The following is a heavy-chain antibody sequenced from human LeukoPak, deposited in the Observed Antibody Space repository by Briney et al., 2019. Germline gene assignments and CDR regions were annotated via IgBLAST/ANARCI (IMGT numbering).Heavy chain of an antibody. D-gene: IGHD3-10*01. Sequence: SETLSLTCTVSGSFISSGYFWGWIRQPPGKGLEWIANIYHSGSTYYNPSLQSRVTISVDTSKNQFSLRLSSVAATDTAVYYCARVDYYGARSFYLDSWGQGTLVTVSS. V-gene: IGHV4-38-2*02. CDR1: GSFISSGYF. J-gene: IGHJ4*02. CDR3: ARVDYYGARSFYLDS. CDR2: IYHSGST.